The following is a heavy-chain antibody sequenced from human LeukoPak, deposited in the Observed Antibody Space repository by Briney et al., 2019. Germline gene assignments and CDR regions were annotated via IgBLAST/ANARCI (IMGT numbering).Heavy chain of an antibody. CDR1: GFTFSSYW. CDR3: ARRLDN. J-gene: IGHJ4*02. V-gene: IGHV3-7*04. Sequence: GGSLRLSCAASGFTFSSYWMSWVRQAPGKGLEWVANIKEDGGVTYYVDSVKGRFTISRDNSKNSLYLQMNTLRAEDTAVYYCARRLDNWGQGTLVTVSS. CDR2: IKEDGGVT.